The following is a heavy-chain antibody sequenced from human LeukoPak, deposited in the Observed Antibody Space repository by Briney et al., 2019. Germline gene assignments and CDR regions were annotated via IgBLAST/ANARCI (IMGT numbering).Heavy chain of an antibody. CDR2: IIPIRGIA. Sequence: SVKVSCKASGDTFSSYAISWVRQAPGQGLEWMGRIIPIRGIANYAQKFQGRVTITADKSTSTAYMELGSLRSEDPAVYYCARGPVSQLYGMDVWGQGTTVTVSS. D-gene: IGHD1-1*01. CDR3: ARGPVSQLYGMDV. J-gene: IGHJ6*02. V-gene: IGHV1-69*04. CDR1: GDTFSSYA.